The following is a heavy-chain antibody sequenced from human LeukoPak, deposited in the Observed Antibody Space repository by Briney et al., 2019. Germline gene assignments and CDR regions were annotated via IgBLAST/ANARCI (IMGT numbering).Heavy chain of an antibody. D-gene: IGHD6-25*01. J-gene: IGHJ6*02. CDR2: IYSGGNT. CDR3: ARGSTERAMDV. CDR1: GFTVSSNY. V-gene: IGHV3-53*01. Sequence: AGGSLRLSCAASGFTVSSNYMSWVRQAPGKGLEWVSVIYSGGNTDYADSVKGRFTISRENSKNTLYLQMNSLRAEDTAVYYCARGSTERAMDVWGQGTTVTVSS.